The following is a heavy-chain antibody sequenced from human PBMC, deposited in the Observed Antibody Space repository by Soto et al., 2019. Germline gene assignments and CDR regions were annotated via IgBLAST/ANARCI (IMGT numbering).Heavy chain of an antibody. CDR2: IYSGGST. V-gene: IGHV3-66*01. CDR1: GFTVSSNY. Sequence: GGSLRLSCAASGFTVSSNYMSWVRQAPGKGLEWVSVIYSGGSTYYADSVKGRFTISRHNSKNTLYLQMNSLRAEDTAVYYCVSEKENDSSGYYYFDYWGQGTLVTVSS. D-gene: IGHD3-22*01. J-gene: IGHJ4*02. CDR3: VSEKENDSSGYYYFDY.